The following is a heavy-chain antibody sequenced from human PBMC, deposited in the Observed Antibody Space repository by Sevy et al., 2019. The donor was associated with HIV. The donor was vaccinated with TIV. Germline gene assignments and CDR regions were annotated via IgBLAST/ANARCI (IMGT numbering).Heavy chain of an antibody. CDR3: AKDRDSMIFVVLDY. J-gene: IGHJ4*02. CDR2: MSYDGGNK. CDR1: GFTFSSYA. Sequence: GGSLRLSCAASGFTFSSYAIHWVRQAPGKGLEWVAVMSYDGGNKYYADSVKGRFTISRDNSKNTLSLQMNSLRPEDTAVYYCAKDRDSMIFVVLDYWGQGTLVTVSS. V-gene: IGHV3-30-3*01. D-gene: IGHD3-3*01.